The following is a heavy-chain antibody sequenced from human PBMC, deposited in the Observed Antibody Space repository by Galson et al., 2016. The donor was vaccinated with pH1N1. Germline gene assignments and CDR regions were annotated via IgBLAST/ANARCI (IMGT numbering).Heavy chain of an antibody. J-gene: IGHJ4*02. CDR2: IMAIFGVV. CDR3: ARCNSYNSCHGSVEY. CDR1: GSIFRSYA. D-gene: IGHD2-2*01. V-gene: IGHV1-69*13. Sequence: SVKVSCKASGSIFRSYAISWVRQAPGQGLEWMGKIMAIFGVVNYAQRFQCRVTITADESTSTVYMELSSLRSDDTAVYYCARCNSYNSCHGSVEYWGQGTLVTVSS.